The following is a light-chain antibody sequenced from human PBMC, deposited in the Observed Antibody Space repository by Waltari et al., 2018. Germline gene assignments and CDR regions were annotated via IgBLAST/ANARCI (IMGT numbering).Light chain of an antibody. Sequence: QSALTQPASVSGSPGQSITISCTGTSSDVGGYSLVSWSQEHPGKAPTVIIYEVTKRPSGVSNLFSGSKSGNTASLTISGLQAEDEADYYCCSYAGGDTLIFGGGTKLTVL. CDR3: CSYAGGDTLI. CDR1: SSDVGGYSL. V-gene: IGLV2-23*02. CDR2: EVT. J-gene: IGLJ2*01.